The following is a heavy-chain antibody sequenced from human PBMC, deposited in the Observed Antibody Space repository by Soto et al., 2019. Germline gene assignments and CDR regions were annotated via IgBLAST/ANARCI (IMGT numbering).Heavy chain of an antibody. V-gene: IGHV3-21*01. CDR1: GSTFRSFT. J-gene: IGHJ5*02. Sequence: GGSLRLPFAAPGSTFRSFTMNWVRQPPGKGLEWVSTISSNSAYIYYTDALRGRFTTSRDNAKNSLHLQMNSLRAEDTAVYYCTRDASRDSSARGWFDPWGPGTLVTVSS. D-gene: IGHD6-13*01. CDR3: TRDASRDSSARGWFDP. CDR2: ISSNSAYI.